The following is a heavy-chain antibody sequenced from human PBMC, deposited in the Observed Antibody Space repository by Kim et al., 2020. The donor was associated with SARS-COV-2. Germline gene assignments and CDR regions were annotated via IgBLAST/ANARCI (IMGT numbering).Heavy chain of an antibody. CDR1: GLTFSNNY. Sequence: GGSLRLSCTVSGLTFSNNYMSWVRQAPGKGLEWLSIVYNSGNTYHADSVKGRFTISRDNSQNTLWLQMYSLRGEDTAVYYCVRYIVGAGHEAFDIWGQGTLVTVSS. D-gene: IGHD1-26*01. V-gene: IGHV3-66*01. J-gene: IGHJ3*02. CDR2: VYNSGNT. CDR3: VRYIVGAGHEAFDI.